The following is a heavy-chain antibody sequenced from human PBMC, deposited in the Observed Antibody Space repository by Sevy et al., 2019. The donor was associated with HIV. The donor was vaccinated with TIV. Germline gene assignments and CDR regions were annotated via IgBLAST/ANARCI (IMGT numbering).Heavy chain of an antibody. CDR3: TRSPPVRSGDDSLNWFDP. J-gene: IGHJ5*02. CDR1: GGSISVYY. V-gene: IGHV4-59*01. D-gene: IGHD5-12*01. CDR2: IYYTGST. Sequence: SETLSLTCTVSGGSISVYYWSWIRQPPGKALEYIGFIYYTGSTYYNPSLKNRVTISVDTSKNQFSLNLSSVTAADTAVYYCTRSPPVRSGDDSLNWFDPWGQGTVVTVSS.